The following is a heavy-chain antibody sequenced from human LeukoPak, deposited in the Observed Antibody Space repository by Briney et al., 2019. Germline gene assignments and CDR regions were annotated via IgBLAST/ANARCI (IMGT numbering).Heavy chain of an antibody. V-gene: IGHV1-69*04. D-gene: IGHD3-10*01. CDR2: IIPILGIA. CDR1: GDTFNTFG. J-gene: IGHJ5*02. CDR3: ARVNVTMARGVIMSLNWFDP. Sequence: SVKVSCKVSGDTFNTFGFTWVRQAPGQGLEWMGGIIPILGIANYAQKFQGRVTITADKSTSTAYMELSSLRSEDTAVYYCARVNVTMARGVIMSLNWFDPWGQGTLVTVSS.